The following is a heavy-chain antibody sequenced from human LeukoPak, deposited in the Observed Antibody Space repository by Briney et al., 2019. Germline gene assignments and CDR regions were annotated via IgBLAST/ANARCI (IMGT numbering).Heavy chain of an antibody. J-gene: IGHJ6*02. CDR3: ARGRSNYYGMDV. D-gene: IGHD1-26*01. Sequence: SETLSLTCSVTDGSINSYYWNWIRRPPGKGLEWIGYIYYNGNTNYSPSLKSRVTMSVDTSKNLFSLKVSSVTAADTAVYYCARGRSNYYGMDVWGQGTTVTVSS. CDR1: DGSINSYY. V-gene: IGHV4-59*01. CDR2: IYYNGNT.